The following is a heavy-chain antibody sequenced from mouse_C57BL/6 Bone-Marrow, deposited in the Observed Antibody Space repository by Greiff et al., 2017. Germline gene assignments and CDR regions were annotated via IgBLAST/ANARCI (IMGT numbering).Heavy chain of an antibody. J-gene: IGHJ2*01. Sequence: EVKLQESGAELVRPGASVKLSCTASGFNIKDDYMHWVKQRPEQGLEWIGWIDPENGDTEYASKFQGKATITADTSSNTAYLQLSSLTSEDTAVYYCTPSYSNYGYWGQGTTLTVSS. CDR2: IDPENGDT. CDR3: TPSYSNYGY. CDR1: GFNIKDDY. D-gene: IGHD2-5*01. V-gene: IGHV14-4*01.